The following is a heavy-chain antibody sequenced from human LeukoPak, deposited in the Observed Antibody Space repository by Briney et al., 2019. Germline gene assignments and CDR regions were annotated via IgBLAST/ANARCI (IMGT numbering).Heavy chain of an antibody. CDR3: ARARDSMDV. J-gene: IGHJ6*02. CDR1: GFTFDDYA. D-gene: IGHD3/OR15-3a*01. V-gene: IGHV3-9*01. Sequence: GGSLRLSCVASGFTFDDYAMHWVRQVAGKGLGWVSGISWNSGSIDYADSVKGRFTISRDNAKKSLYLQMNSLRVEYTALYYCARARDSMDVWGQGTPVTVSS. CDR2: ISWNSGSI.